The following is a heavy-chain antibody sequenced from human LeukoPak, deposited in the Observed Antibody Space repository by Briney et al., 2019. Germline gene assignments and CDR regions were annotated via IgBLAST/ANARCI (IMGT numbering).Heavy chain of an antibody. D-gene: IGHD6-19*01. J-gene: IGHJ4*02. CDR2: IYYSGST. CDR1: GGSINSYY. V-gene: IGHV4-59*08. Sequence: SETLSLTCTVSGGSINSYYWNWIRQPAGKGLEWIGYIYYSGSTNYNPTLKSRVNISVDTSKNQFSLNLTSVSAADTAVYYCARQGAVAGTFDYWGQGTLVTVSS. CDR3: ARQGAVAGTFDY.